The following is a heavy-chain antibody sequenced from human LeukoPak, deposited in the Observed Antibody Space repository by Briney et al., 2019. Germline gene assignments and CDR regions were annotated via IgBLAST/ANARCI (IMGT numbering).Heavy chain of an antibody. CDR2: IYTSGST. CDR1: GYSIRSGYY. Sequence: SETLSLTCTVSGYSIRSGYYWGWIRQSPGKGLEWIGRIYTSGSTNYNPSLKSRVTISVDTSNNQFSLKLSSVTAADTAVYYCARDRTYYYDSSGYADAFDIWGQGTMVTVSS. J-gene: IGHJ3*02. V-gene: IGHV4-38-2*02. D-gene: IGHD3-22*01. CDR3: ARDRTYYYDSSGYADAFDI.